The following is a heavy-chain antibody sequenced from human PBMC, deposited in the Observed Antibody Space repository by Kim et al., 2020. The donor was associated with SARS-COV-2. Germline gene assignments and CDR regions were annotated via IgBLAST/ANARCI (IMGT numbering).Heavy chain of an antibody. Sequence: GGSLRLSCAASGFTFSSYGMHWVRQAPGKGLEWVAVISYDGSNKYYADSVKGRFTISRDNSKNTLYLQMNSLRAEDTAVYYCAKDRSYSSGCFDYWGQGT. V-gene: IGHV3-30*18. CDR2: ISYDGSNK. D-gene: IGHD6-19*01. J-gene: IGHJ4*02. CDR1: GFTFSSYG. CDR3: AKDRSYSSGCFDY.